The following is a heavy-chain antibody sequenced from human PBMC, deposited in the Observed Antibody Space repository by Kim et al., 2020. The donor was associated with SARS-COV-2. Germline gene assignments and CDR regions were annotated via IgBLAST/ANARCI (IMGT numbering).Heavy chain of an antibody. CDR1: GYTFTAYY. Sequence: ASVKVSCKASGYTFTAYYIHWVRQAPGQGLEWMGWINPNTGDTKYAQKFQGRVTITRDTSISTAYMELSSLKSDDTAVYYCARFEYSKSNFDYWGQGPLVTVS. CDR2: INPNTGDT. J-gene: IGHJ4*02. V-gene: IGHV1-2*02. D-gene: IGHD6-13*01. CDR3: ARFEYSKSNFDY.